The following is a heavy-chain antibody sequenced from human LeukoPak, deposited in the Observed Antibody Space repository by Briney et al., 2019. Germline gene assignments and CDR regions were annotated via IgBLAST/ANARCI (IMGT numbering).Heavy chain of an antibody. CDR2: IYSGGST. CDR1: GFTVSRNY. Sequence: GGSLRLSCAASGFTVSRNYMIWVRQAPGKGLEWVSVIYSGGSTYYAGSVQGRFTISRDNSKNTVYLQMNSLRVEDTAVYYCAREGWEDWGQGTLVTVSS. J-gene: IGHJ4*02. V-gene: IGHV3-53*01. CDR3: AREGWED. D-gene: IGHD1-26*01.